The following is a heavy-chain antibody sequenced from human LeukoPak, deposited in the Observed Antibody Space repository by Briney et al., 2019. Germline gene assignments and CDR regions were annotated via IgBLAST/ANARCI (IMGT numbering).Heavy chain of an antibody. CDR2: ISYDGSNK. Sequence: PGGSLRLSCAASGFTFSNHYMTWVRQAPGKGLEWVAVISYDGSNKYYADSVKGRFTISRDNSKNTLYLQMNSLRAEDTAVYYCAREDTADAFDIWGQGTMVTVSS. CDR3: AREDTADAFDI. D-gene: IGHD5-18*01. CDR1: GFTFSNHY. J-gene: IGHJ3*02. V-gene: IGHV3-30-3*01.